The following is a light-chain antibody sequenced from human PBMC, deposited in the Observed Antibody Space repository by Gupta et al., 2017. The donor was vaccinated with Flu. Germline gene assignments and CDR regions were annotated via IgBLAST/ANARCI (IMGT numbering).Light chain of an antibody. J-gene: IGLJ3*02. V-gene: IGLV3-1*01. CDR1: KLGNKY. CDR2: EDR. CDR3: QAWDSSTGV. Sequence: SYELTQPPSVSVSPGQTASITCSGDKLGNKYVCWYQQKSGQSPGLVIYEDRKRPSGIPERFSGSNSGKKATLTISGTQAMDEADYYSQAWDSSTGVFGGGTKLTVL.